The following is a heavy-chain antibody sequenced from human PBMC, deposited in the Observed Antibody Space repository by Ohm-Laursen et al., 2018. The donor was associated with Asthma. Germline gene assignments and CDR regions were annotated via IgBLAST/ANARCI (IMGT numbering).Heavy chain of an antibody. D-gene: IGHD6-13*01. CDR2: INPSVGST. V-gene: IGHV1-46*01. CDR3: ARETYSTVPFDYYYGMDV. J-gene: IGHJ6*02. Sequence: GASVKVSCTASGYTFTSYYMHWVRQAPGQGLEWMGIINPSVGSTSYAQKFQGRVTMTRDTSTSTVYMELSSLRSEDTAVYYCARETYSTVPFDYYYGMDVWGQGTTVTVSS. CDR1: GYTFTSYY.